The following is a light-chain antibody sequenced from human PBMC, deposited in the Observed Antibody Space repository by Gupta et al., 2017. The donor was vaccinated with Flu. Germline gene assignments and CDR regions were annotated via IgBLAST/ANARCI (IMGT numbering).Light chain of an antibody. CDR2: DVT. V-gene: IGLV2-11*01. Sequence: SAPTQPRPVSGSPGPSVTISCTGTSNDVGGSNRFSCYPPPPGKAPKLILYDVTGRPAGVPGRFSGSKSGNTSSLTISVRMADGEADYYCSSHASRGTWVFGTGTTVTGL. J-gene: IGLJ1*01. CDR1: SNDVGGSNR. CDR3: SSHASRGTWV.